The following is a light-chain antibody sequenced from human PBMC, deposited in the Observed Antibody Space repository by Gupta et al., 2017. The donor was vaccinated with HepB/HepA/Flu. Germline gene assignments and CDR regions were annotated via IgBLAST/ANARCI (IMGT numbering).Light chain of an antibody. CDR3: TLYKSSSTWV. CDR2: DVS. Sequence: QSALTQPASVSGSPGQSITISCTGTSSDVGGYNYVSWYQQHPGNAPILMIEDVSNRPSGVSKLCEANYAGTTALPNSSGLQADDDAYYYSTLYKSSSTWVFGGGTKLTVL. CDR1: SSDVGGYNY. V-gene: IGLV2-14*03. J-gene: IGLJ2*01.